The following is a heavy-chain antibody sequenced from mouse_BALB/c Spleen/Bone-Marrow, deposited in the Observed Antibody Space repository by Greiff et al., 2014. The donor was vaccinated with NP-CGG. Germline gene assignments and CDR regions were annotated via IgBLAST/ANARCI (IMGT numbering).Heavy chain of an antibody. Sequence: VQLQQSGAELVKPGASVKLSCKTSGYTFTSYWIQWVKQRPGQGLGWIGEIFPGTGTTYYNEKFKDKATLTIDTSSSTAYMQLSSLTSEDSAVYFCAGKGISTVIATAYYFDYWGQGSTLTVPS. CDR2: IFPGTGTT. D-gene: IGHD2-4*01. CDR1: GYTFTSYW. J-gene: IGHJ2*01. CDR3: AGKGISTVIATAYYFDY. V-gene: IGHV1S132*01.